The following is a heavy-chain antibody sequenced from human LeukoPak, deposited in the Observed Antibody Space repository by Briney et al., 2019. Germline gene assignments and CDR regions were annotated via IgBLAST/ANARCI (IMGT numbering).Heavy chain of an antibody. D-gene: IGHD3-10*01. Sequence: MASETLSLTCAVYGGSLNDYLWSWIRQPPGQGLEWIGEVGHSGTTNYNPSLKSRVTISVDTSKNQFSLKLTSVTAADTAVYYCARELISSRAAFDTWGQGTVVTVSS. V-gene: IGHV4-34*01. CDR2: VGHSGTT. CDR1: GGSLNDYL. CDR3: ARELISSRAAFDT. J-gene: IGHJ3*02.